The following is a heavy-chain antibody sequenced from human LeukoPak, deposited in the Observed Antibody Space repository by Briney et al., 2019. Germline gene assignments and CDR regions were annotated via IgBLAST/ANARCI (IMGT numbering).Heavy chain of an antibody. CDR2: IYSGGST. J-gene: IGHJ4*02. CDR3: ARGLGYCTSTTCLLPFDY. Sequence: GGPLRLSCAASGFTVSTYYMTWVRQSPGKGLECVSVIYSGGSTYYADSVKGRFTVSRDNSKNTLYLQMNSLRAEDTAMYYCARGLGYCTSTTCLLPFDYWGQGTLVTVSS. V-gene: IGHV3-53*01. CDR1: GFTVSTYY. D-gene: IGHD2-2*01.